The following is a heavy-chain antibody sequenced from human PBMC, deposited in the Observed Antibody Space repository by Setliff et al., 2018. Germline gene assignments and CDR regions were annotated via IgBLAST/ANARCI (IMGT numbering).Heavy chain of an antibody. Sequence: GGSLRLSCAASGFTFSSYWMHWVRQAPGRGLVWVSRSNSEGSTTNYADSVKGRFTISRDNARNTLYLQMNSLRAEDTAVYYCVRGYCSSSSCYGTMGYWGQGTLVTVSS. V-gene: IGHV3-74*01. CDR3: VRGYCSSSSCYGTMGY. D-gene: IGHD2-2*01. CDR1: GFTFSSYW. J-gene: IGHJ4*02. CDR2: SNSEGSTT.